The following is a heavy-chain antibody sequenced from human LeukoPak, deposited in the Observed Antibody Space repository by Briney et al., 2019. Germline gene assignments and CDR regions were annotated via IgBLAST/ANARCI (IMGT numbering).Heavy chain of an antibody. Sequence: SETLSLTCAVYGGSFSGYYWSWIRQPPGKGLEWIGEINHSGSTNYNPSLKSRVTISVDTSKNQFSLKLSSVTAADTAVYYCARVEVTTGPYYFDYWGQGTLVTVSS. D-gene: IGHD4-17*01. V-gene: IGHV4-34*01. CDR1: GGSFSGYY. CDR3: ARVEVTTGPYYFDY. J-gene: IGHJ4*02. CDR2: INHSGST.